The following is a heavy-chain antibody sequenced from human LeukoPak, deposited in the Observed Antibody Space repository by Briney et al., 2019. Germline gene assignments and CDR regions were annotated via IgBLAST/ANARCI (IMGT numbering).Heavy chain of an antibody. D-gene: IGHD6-13*01. Sequence: SETLSLTCNVSYYSISRGHYWSWIRQPPGKGLEWIGYIYYSGSTNYNPSLKSRVTISVDTSKNQFSLKLSSVTAADTAVYYCAREVVAAPGTVDYWGQGTLVTVSS. CDR3: AREVVAAPGTVDY. V-gene: IGHV4-59*11. CDR2: IYYSGST. J-gene: IGHJ4*01. CDR1: YYSISRGHY.